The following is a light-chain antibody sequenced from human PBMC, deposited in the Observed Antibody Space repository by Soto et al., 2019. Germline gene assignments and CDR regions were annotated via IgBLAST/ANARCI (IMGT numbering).Light chain of an antibody. CDR3: QQFNSFPRT. CDR1: QGISNY. Sequence: DIQLTQSPSFLSASEGDRVTVTCRASQGISNYLAWYQQKPGKAPKLLINVASTLQSGVPSRFSGSGSGTEFTLTISSLQPEDSATYYCQQFNSFPRTFGQGTKVEIK. J-gene: IGKJ1*01. V-gene: IGKV1-9*01. CDR2: VAS.